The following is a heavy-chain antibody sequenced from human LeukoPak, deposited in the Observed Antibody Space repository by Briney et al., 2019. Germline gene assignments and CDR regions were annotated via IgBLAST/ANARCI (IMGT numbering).Heavy chain of an antibody. Sequence: SETLSLTCTVSGGSLSSYYWSWIRQPPGKGLDWIAYIYYSGNTNYNPSLKSRVTISVDTSKNQFSLKLSSVTAADTAVYYRARPPVGGFYFDYWGQGTLVTVSP. CDR3: ARPPVGGFYFDY. D-gene: IGHD1-26*01. J-gene: IGHJ4*02. CDR2: IYYSGNT. V-gene: IGHV4-59*08. CDR1: GGSLSSYY.